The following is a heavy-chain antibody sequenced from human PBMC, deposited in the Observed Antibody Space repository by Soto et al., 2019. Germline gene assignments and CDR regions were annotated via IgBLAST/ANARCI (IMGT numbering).Heavy chain of an antibody. CDR1: GFTFSSYA. J-gene: IGHJ4*02. CDR2: ISGSGGSP. Sequence: EVQLLESGGGLVQPGGSLRISCAASGFTFSSYAMSWVRQAPGKGLELVSAISGSGGSPYYADSVKGRFTISRDNSKNPLYLQMNSQSAEDTAVYYSAKTRPIRSGSYYFDYWGQGTLVTVSS. CDR3: AKTRPIRSGSYYFDY. D-gene: IGHD1-26*01. V-gene: IGHV3-23*01.